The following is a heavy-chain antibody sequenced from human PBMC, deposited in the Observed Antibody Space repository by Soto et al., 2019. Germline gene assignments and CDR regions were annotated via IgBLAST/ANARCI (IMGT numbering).Heavy chain of an antibody. CDR2: ISYDGSNK. Sequence: QVQLVESGGGVVQPGRSLRLSCAASGFTFSSYGMHWVRQAPGKGLEWVAGISYDGSNKYYADSVKGRCTISRDNSKNTLYLKMNSLRAEDTDVYYCAKGGFGDLLIKDDYIDYWGQGTLVTVSS. CDR3: AKGGFGDLLIKDDYIDY. J-gene: IGHJ4*02. CDR1: GFTFSSYG. V-gene: IGHV3-30*18. D-gene: IGHD3-10*01.